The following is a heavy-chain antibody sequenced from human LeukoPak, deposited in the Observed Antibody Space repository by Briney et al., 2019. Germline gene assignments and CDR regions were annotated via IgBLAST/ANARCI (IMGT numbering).Heavy chain of an antibody. Sequence: SETLSLTCAVYGGSFSGYYWSWIRQPPGKGLEWIGEINHSGSTNYNPSLKSRVTISVDTSKNQFSLKLSSVTAADTAVYYCARVTGYVMEDYFDYWGQGTLVTVSS. V-gene: IGHV4-34*01. J-gene: IGHJ4*02. CDR2: INHSGST. CDR3: ARVTGYVMEDYFDY. D-gene: IGHD6-13*01. CDR1: GGSFSGYY.